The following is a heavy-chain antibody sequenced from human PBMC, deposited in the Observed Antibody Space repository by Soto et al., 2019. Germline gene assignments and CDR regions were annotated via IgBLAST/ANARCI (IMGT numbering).Heavy chain of an antibody. Sequence: QAQLVQSGAEVKKPGASVSISCKASGYTFTSNGFVWVRQAPGHGLEWVGWISPYNGKTEYAKNVQGRVTMTRETSTSKAYMELRSLRSDDTAVYYCARDRHNGTCGDAFEIWGPGTMVIVSS. CDR2: ISPYNGKT. CDR1: GYTFTSNG. J-gene: IGHJ3*02. D-gene: IGHD2-8*01. CDR3: ARDRHNGTCGDAFEI. V-gene: IGHV1-18*01.